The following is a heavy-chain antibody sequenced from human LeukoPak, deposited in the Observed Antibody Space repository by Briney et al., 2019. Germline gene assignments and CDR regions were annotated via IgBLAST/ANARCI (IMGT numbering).Heavy chain of an antibody. CDR1: GSSISRYY. Sequence: SETLSLTCTVSGSSISRYYWSWIRQPPGKGLEWIGYIYSAGSTNSNPSLKSRITISVDTSRNEFSLRLTSVTAADTAVYYCAGHESAVVALFYWGQGSLVTVSS. CDR3: AGHESAVVALFY. CDR2: IYSAGST. D-gene: IGHD2-15*01. J-gene: IGHJ4*02. V-gene: IGHV4-59*08.